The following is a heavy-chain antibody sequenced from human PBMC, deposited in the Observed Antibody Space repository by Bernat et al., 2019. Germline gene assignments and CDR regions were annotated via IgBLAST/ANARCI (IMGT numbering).Heavy chain of an antibody. CDR2: IYSGGTT. J-gene: IGHJ4*02. CDR3: ARGPPSVMS. D-gene: IGHD2-8*01. Sequence: VQLVESGGGVVQPGRSLRLSCAASGFSVSGNYMSWVRQAPGKGLEWVSVIYSGGTTNYADSVKGRFAISRDNSRNTLYLLMNSLTAGDTAMYFCARGPPSVMSWGQGTLVTVSS. CDR1: GFSVSGNY. V-gene: IGHV3-66*01.